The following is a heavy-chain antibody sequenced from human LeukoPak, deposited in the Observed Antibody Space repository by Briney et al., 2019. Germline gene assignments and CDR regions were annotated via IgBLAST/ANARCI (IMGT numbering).Heavy chain of an antibody. V-gene: IGHV3-30*02. CDR2: IWYDGSNK. CDR1: GFTFSSNG. J-gene: IGHJ4*02. Sequence: GGSLRLSCAASGFTFSSNGRHWVRQAPGKGLEWVAFIWYDGSNKYYADSVKGRFTISRDNSKNTLYLQMNSLRAEDTAVYYCTTDRGYSSTWGQGTLVTVSS. CDR3: TTDRGYSST. D-gene: IGHD5-18*01.